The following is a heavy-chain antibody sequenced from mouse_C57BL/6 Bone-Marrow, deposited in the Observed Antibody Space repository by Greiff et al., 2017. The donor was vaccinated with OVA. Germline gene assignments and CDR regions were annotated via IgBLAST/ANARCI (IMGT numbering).Heavy chain of an antibody. V-gene: IGHV1-81*01. D-gene: IGHD1-1*01. Sequence: VKLQESGAELARPGASVKLSCKASGYTFTSYGISWVKQRTGQGLEWIGEIYPRSGNTYYNEKFKGKATLTADKSSSTAYMELRSLTSEDSAVYFCAKNYYGSSYENYWGQGTTLTVSS. CDR2: IYPRSGNT. CDR3: AKNYYGSSYENY. J-gene: IGHJ2*01. CDR1: GYTFTSYG.